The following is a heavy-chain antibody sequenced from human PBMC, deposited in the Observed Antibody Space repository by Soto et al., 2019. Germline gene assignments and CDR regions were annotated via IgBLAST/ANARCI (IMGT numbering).Heavy chain of an antibody. CDR2: INTGNGNT. CDR1: GYTFTTYA. Sequence: ASVKVSCKASGYTFTTYAMHWVRQAPGQRLEWMGWINTGNGNTKYSQNFQGRVTITRDTSASTAYMELSSLISEDTAVYYCARGSSGSGYDAFDIWGQGTMVTVSS. J-gene: IGHJ3*02. V-gene: IGHV1-3*04. D-gene: IGHD3-22*01. CDR3: ARGSSGSGYDAFDI.